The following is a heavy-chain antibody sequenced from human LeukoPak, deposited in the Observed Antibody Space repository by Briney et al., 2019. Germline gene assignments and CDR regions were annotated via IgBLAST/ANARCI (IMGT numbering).Heavy chain of an antibody. CDR3: ARAPLALIVFDI. J-gene: IGHJ3*02. D-gene: IGHD2-21*01. V-gene: IGHV4-59*01. CDR1: GGSISYYY. Sequence: PSETLSLTCSVSGGSISYYYWTWIRQPPGKGLEWIGYIYYSGNTDSNPSLKSRVTISVDTSKNQFSLKLSSVAAADTAMYYCARAPLALIVFDIWGQGTMVTVSS. CDR2: IYYSGNT.